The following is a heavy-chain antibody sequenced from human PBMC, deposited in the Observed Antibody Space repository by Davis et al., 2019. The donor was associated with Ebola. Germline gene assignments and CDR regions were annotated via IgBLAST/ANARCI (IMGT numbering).Heavy chain of an antibody. CDR1: GYTFTNYY. J-gene: IGHJ3*02. CDR3: TTPGGQDSGYDVFDI. Sequence: ASVKVSCKASGYTFTNYYMHWVRQAPEQGLEWMGMINPTDGRTIYAQKFQGRVTVTRDTSTTTVYMDLSSLRSEDTALYYCTTPGGQDSGYDVFDIWGQGKMVTVSS. CDR2: INPTDGRT. D-gene: IGHD5-12*01. V-gene: IGHV1-46*03.